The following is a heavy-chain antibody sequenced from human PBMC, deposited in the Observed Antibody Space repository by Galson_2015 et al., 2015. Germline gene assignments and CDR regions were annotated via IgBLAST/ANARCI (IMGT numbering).Heavy chain of an antibody. CDR2: INAGNGNT. CDR3: ARGLYCSGGSCRFDP. J-gene: IGHJ5*02. V-gene: IGHV1-3*01. D-gene: IGHD2-15*01. Sequence: SVKVSCKASGYTFTSYAMHWVRQAPGQRLEWMGWINAGNGNTKYSQKFQGRVTITRDTSASTAYMELSSLRSEDTAVYYCARGLYCSGGSCRFDPWGQGTLVTVSS. CDR1: GYTFTSYA.